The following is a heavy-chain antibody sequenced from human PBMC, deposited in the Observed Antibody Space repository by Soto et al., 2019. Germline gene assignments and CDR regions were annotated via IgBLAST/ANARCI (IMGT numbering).Heavy chain of an antibody. CDR2: VYYSGST. CDR1: AASLSSYY. V-gene: IGHV4-59*01. Sequence: KPSETLSLTCTVSAASLSSYYWNWIRQPPGKGLEWLGYVYYSGSTNYNPSLKSRVTISVDTFNKQFFLELSSVTAADTAVYYCARGLDVWGQGTTVTVSS. CDR3: ARGLDV. J-gene: IGHJ6*02.